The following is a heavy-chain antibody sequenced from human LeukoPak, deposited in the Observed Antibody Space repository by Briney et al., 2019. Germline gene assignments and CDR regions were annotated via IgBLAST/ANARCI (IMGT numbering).Heavy chain of an antibody. CDR2: INPNSGGT. D-gene: IGHD2-15*01. V-gene: IGHV1-2*02. CDR3: ARERTLASCYDY. J-gene: IGHJ4*02. CDR1: GYTFTGYY. Sequence: ASVKVSCKASGYTFTGYYMHWVRQAPGQGLEWMGWINPNSGGTNYAQKFQGRVTMTRDTSISTAYMELSRLRSDDTAVYYCARERTLASCYDYWGQGTLVTVSS.